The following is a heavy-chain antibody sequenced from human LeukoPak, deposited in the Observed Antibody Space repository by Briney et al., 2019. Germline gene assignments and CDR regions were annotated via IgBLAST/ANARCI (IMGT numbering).Heavy chain of an antibody. CDR1: GGSISSYY. CDR2: IYYSGST. V-gene: IGHV4-59*08. Sequence: SETLSLTCTVSGGSISSYYWSWIRQPPGKGLEWIGYIYYSGSTNYNPSLKSRVTISVDTSKNQFSLKLSSVTAADTTVYYCASSSWYGKLDYWGQGTLVTVSS. D-gene: IGHD6-13*01. J-gene: IGHJ4*02. CDR3: ASSSWYGKLDY.